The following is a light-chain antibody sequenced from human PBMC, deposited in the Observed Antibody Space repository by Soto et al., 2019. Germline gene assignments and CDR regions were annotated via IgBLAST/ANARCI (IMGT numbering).Light chain of an antibody. V-gene: IGLV2-14*01. J-gene: IGLJ1*01. CDR2: EVR. CDR1: SSDVGDYNY. CDR3: SSYTSTRIYV. Sequence: QSALAQPAAVSGSPGQSITISCTGTSSDVGDYNYVSWYQQHPGEAPKLIISEVRNRPSGVSIRFSGSKSANTASLTISGLQAEDEADYYRSSYTSTRIYVFGTGTKVTVL.